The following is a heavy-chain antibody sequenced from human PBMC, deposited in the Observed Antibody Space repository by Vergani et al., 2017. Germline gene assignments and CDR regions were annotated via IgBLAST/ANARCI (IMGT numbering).Heavy chain of an antibody. CDR1: GGTFSSYA. Sequence: QVQLVQSGAEVKKPGSSVKVSCKASGGTFSSYAISWVRQAPGQGLEWMGGIIPIFGIANYAQKFQGRVTITADKSTSTAYMELSSLRSEDTAVYYCARGLDYYDSSGYFYYFDYWGQGTLVTVSS. CDR2: IIPIFGIA. J-gene: IGHJ4*02. V-gene: IGHV1-69*17. CDR3: ARGLDYYDSSGYFYYFDY. D-gene: IGHD3-22*01.